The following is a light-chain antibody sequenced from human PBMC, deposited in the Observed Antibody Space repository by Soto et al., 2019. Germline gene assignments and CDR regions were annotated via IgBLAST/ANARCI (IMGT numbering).Light chain of an antibody. J-gene: IGKJ1*01. V-gene: IGKV1-5*01. CDR3: QQYNTYRWT. CDR1: QTISSW. CDR2: DAS. Sequence: EIQMTQSPSTLSGSVGDRVTITCRASQTISSWLAWYQQKPGKAPKLLIYDASTLQSGVPSRFSGSGSGTEFTLTISSLQPDDFATYYCQQYNTYRWTFGQGTKVDIK.